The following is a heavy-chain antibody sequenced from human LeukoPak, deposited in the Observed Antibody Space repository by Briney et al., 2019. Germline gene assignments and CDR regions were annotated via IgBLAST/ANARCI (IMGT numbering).Heavy chain of an antibody. D-gene: IGHD2/OR15-2a*01. Sequence: SETLSLTCAVYGGSFSGYYWSWIRQPPGKGLEWIGEINHSGSTNYKSSLKSRVTTSVDTSKNQFSLKLSSVTAADTAVYYCAGTNNVFYYFDYWGQGTLVTVSS. CDR1: GGSFSGYY. J-gene: IGHJ4*02. CDR3: AGTNNVFYYFDY. CDR2: INHSGST. V-gene: IGHV4-34*01.